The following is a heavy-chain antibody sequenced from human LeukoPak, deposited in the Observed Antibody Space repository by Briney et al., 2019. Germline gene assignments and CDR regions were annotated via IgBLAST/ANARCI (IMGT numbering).Heavy chain of an antibody. CDR3: VKDRFDI. CDR1: GFIFSSYG. J-gene: IGHJ3*02. CDR2: IWYDGNNK. Sequence: GGSVRLSCAASGFIFSSYGMHWVRQAPGKGLVWVAVIWYDGNNKNYADSVKGRFTISRDNSKNTLDLQMNSLRAEDTAVYYCVKDRFDIWGQGTLDIVSS. V-gene: IGHV3-33*06.